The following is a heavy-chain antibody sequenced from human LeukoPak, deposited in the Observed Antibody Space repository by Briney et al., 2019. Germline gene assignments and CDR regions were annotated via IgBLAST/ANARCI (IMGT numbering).Heavy chain of an antibody. Sequence: KPSETLSLTCTVSGGSISSYYWSWIRQPPGKGLEWIGDIYYSGSTNYNPSLKSRVTISVDKSKNQFSLKLSSVTAADTAVYYCARRVVVVPAALNWFDPWGQGTLVTVSS. D-gene: IGHD2-2*01. J-gene: IGHJ5*02. V-gene: IGHV4-59*12. CDR3: ARRVVVVPAALNWFDP. CDR1: GGSISSYY. CDR2: IYYSGST.